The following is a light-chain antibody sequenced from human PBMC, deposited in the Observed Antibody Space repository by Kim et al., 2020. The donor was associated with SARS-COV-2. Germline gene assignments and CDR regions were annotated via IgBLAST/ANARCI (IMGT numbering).Light chain of an antibody. CDR3: QQANSFPIT. J-gene: IGKJ5*01. CDR1: QGISSW. Sequence: GGARLTITGRASQGISSWLAWYQQKQGKAPKLLIYAASSLQSGVPSRFSGGGSGTDFTLTISSLQPEDFATYYCQQANSFPITFGQGTRLEIK. CDR2: AAS. V-gene: IGKV1-12*01.